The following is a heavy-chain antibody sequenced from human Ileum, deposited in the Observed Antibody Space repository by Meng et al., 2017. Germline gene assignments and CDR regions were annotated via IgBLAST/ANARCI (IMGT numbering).Heavy chain of an antibody. CDR1: GGSIGSAAYY. Sequence: QVKLQESGPGLVKCSQTLPLTGTVSGGSIGSAAYYWTWIRQHPAKGLEWIGYIHYTGSTSYNPSLESRTSTSIDTSNNQFSLKVTSVTAADTAVYYCARGVSAAGLFDNWGPGTLVTVSS. J-gene: IGHJ4*02. D-gene: IGHD2-2*01. CDR3: ARGVSAAGLFDN. V-gene: IGHV4-31*03. CDR2: IHYTGST.